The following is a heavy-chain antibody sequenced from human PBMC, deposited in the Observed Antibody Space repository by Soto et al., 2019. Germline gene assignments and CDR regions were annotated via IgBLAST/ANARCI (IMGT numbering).Heavy chain of an antibody. CDR1: GGTFSSYT. Sequence: QVQLVQSGAEVKKPGSSVKVSCKASGGTFSSYTISWVRQAPGQVLAWIGRIIPILGIANYAQKFQGRVTITADKSTSTAYMERSSLRSEDTAVYYCARALRPDYYYYYGMDVWGQGTTVTVSS. V-gene: IGHV1-69*02. J-gene: IGHJ6*02. CDR2: IIPILGIA. D-gene: IGHD6-6*01. CDR3: ARALRPDYYYYYGMDV.